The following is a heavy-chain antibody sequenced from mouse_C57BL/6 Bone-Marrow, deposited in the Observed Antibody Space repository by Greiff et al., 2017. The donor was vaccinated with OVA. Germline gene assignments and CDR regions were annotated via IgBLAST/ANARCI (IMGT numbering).Heavy chain of an antibody. CDR1: GYTFTDYE. CDR2: IDPETGGT. CDR3: TRPSRYYGRSHWYFDV. J-gene: IGHJ1*03. V-gene: IGHV1-15*01. Sequence: VQLQQSGAELVRPGASVTLSCKASGYTFTDYEMHWVKQTPVHGLEWIGAIDPETGGTAYNQKFKGKAILTADKSSSTAYMELRSLTSEDSAVYYCTRPSRYYGRSHWYFDVWGTGTTVTVSS. D-gene: IGHD1-1*01.